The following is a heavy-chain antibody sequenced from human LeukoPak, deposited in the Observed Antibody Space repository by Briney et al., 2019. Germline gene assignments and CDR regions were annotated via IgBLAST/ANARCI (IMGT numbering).Heavy chain of an antibody. CDR2: ISGRGDST. Sequence: GGSLRLSCAASGFIFSTYAMAWVRQAPGKGLEWVSAISGRGDSTYYADSVKGRFTISRDNSKNTLYLQMNNLRAEDTAVYYCANDLTGGSYYFAMDVWGPGTTVTVSS. CDR3: ANDLTGGSYYFAMDV. CDR1: GFIFSTYA. D-gene: IGHD7-27*01. V-gene: IGHV3-23*01. J-gene: IGHJ6*02.